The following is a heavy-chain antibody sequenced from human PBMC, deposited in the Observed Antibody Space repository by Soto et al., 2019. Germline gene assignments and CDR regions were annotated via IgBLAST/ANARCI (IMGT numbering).Heavy chain of an antibody. D-gene: IGHD1-26*01. CDR2: TYYRSKWYN. V-gene: IGHV6-1*01. Sequence: SPTLSLTCAISGDRVSSDRAAWNWIRQSPSRGLEWLGRTYYRSKWYNDYAVSVKSRITINPDTSKNQFSLQLKSVTPEDTALYYCARVKGTYSGSYHFDSWGQGTLVTVSS. CDR1: GDRVSSDRAA. CDR3: ARVKGTYSGSYHFDS. J-gene: IGHJ4*02.